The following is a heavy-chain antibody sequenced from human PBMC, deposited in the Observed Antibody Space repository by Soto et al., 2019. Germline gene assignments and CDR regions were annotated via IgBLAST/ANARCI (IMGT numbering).Heavy chain of an antibody. D-gene: IGHD3-16*01. CDR3: AFILNAPYYCAMDV. Sequence: PGESLKISCKGSGYSFTSYWIGWVRQMPGKSLEWMGIIYPGDSDTRYSPSFQGQVTISADKSISTAYLQWSSLKASDTAMYYCAFILNAPYYCAMDVRCQGTTGTVS. V-gene: IGHV5-51*01. J-gene: IGHJ6*02. CDR1: GYSFTSYW. CDR2: IYPGDSDT.